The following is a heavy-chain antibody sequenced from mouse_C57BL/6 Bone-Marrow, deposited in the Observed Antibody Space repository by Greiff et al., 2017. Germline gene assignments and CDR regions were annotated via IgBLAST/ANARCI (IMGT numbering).Heavy chain of an antibody. J-gene: IGHJ4*01. Sequence: QVQLQQSGAELARPGASVKLSCKASGYTFTSSGISWVKQRTGQGLEWIGEIYPRSGNTYYNEKFKGKATLTADKSSSTAYMALRSLTSEDSAVYFCARGSGLTTVVAGAMDYWGQGTSVTVSS. CDR2: IYPRSGNT. V-gene: IGHV1-81*01. D-gene: IGHD1-1*01. CDR3: ARGSGLTTVVAGAMDY. CDR1: GYTFTSSG.